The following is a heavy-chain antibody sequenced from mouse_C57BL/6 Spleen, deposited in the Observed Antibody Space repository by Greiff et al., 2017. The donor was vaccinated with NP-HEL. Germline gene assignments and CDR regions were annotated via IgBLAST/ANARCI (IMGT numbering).Heavy chain of an antibody. J-gene: IGHJ4*01. V-gene: IGHV1-82*01. Sequence: VQLQQSGPELVKPGASVKISCKASGYAFSSYWMNWVKQRPGKGLEWIGRIYPGDGDTNYNGKFKGKATMSADKSSSTAYMQLSSLTSEDSAVYVCARSIYYSNYAMDYWGQGSSVTVSS. CDR1: GYAFSSYW. D-gene: IGHD2-5*01. CDR3: ARSIYYSNYAMDY. CDR2: IYPGDGDT.